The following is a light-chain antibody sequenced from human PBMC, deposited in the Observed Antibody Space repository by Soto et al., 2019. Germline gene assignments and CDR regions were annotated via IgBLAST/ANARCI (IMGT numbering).Light chain of an antibody. J-gene: IGKJ4*01. CDR2: DAS. Sequence: EVVLTQSPAILSLSPGERATLSCRASQSIGNSLAWYQQKPGQAPRLLIYDASNRATGIPGRISGSRSGTDFTLTISTLEVDDFAVYYCQHRGNWPAFGGGTKVEIK. CDR3: QHRGNWPA. V-gene: IGKV3-11*01. CDR1: QSIGNS.